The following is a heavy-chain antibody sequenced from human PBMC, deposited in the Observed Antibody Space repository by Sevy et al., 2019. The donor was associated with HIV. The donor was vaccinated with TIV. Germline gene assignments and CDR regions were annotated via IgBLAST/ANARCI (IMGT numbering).Heavy chain of an antibody. J-gene: IGHJ1*01. Sequence: ASVKVSCKDSGYTFTNYHITWVRQAPGQGLEWMGWITPNNGNTNYARRLQGRVTMTTDTSTATAYMELRSLRSDDTAVYYCARAPSGSQGPGQYFHHWGQGTLVTVSS. CDR1: GYTFTNYH. D-gene: IGHD1-26*01. CDR3: ARAPSGSQGPGQYFHH. CDR2: ITPNNGNT. V-gene: IGHV1-18*01.